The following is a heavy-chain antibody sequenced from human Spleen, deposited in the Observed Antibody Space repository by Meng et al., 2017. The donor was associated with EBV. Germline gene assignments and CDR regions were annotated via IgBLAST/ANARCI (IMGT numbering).Heavy chain of an antibody. V-gene: IGHV3-30*03. Sequence: QVQLVESGXGVVQPGXSLRLSCAASRFTFSNYGMHWVRQAPGKGLEWVAAISSDGSSNYYADSVRGRFTISRDNSKNTLYLQMNSLRPEDTAVYFCSRDLVGSDDDWGQGTMVTVSA. D-gene: IGHD6-25*01. CDR1: RFTFSNYG. J-gene: IGHJ4*02. CDR2: ISSDGSSN. CDR3: SRDLVGSDDD.